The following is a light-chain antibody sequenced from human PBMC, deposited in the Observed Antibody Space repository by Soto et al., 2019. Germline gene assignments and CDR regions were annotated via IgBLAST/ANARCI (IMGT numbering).Light chain of an antibody. CDR3: TSYSSSDIFYV. Sequence: QSVLTQPASVSGSRGQSITSCCTGTSSDIGGYYYVSWYQHHPGKAPKLLIYQVTNRPSRVSKRFSGSKSGNTASLTISGLQADDEADYYCTSYSSSDIFYVFGTGTKVTVL. CDR1: SSDIGGYYY. V-gene: IGLV2-14*01. J-gene: IGLJ1*01. CDR2: QVT.